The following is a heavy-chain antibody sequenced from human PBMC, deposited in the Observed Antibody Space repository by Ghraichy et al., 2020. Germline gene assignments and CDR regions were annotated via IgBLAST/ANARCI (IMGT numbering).Heavy chain of an antibody. CDR2: ITGDAVVT. CDR3: VKDPFGSGDF. D-gene: IGHD6-19*01. V-gene: IGHV3-43*02. Sequence: GGSLRLSCSASGFTFHYYAMHWVRQRPEKGLEWVSLITGDAVVTNYTDSVRGRFTISRDNRGNSLYLHMNSLRIEDTAVYFCVKDPFGSGDFWGRGTRVTVSS. CDR1: GFTFHYYA. J-gene: IGHJ4*02.